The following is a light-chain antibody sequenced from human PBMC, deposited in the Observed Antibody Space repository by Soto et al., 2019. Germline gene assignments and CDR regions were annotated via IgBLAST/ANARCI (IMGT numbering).Light chain of an antibody. CDR1: QTVLYNSNNKNH. CDR3: QQYYSIPFT. CDR2: GAS. J-gene: IGKJ2*01. V-gene: IGKV4-1*01. Sequence: DFVMTQAPDSLAVSLGERATINCKSSQTVLYNSNNKNHLGWFQQKPGHPPKLLIYGASTRASGVPDRFSGSGSGTDFTLTISSLHAEDVAVYYCQQYYSIPFTFGQGTKLEIK.